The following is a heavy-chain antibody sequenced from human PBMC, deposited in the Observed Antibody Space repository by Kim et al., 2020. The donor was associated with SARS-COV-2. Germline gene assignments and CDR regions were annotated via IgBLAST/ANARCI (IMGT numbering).Heavy chain of an antibody. D-gene: IGHD2-21*01. CDR2: ISGSGGST. CDR3: AKEGGDNLPHRGAFDI. J-gene: IGHJ3*02. Sequence: GGSLRLSCAASGFTFSSYAMSWVRQAPGKGLEWVSAISGSGGSTYYADSVKGRFTISRDNSKNTLYLQMNSLRAEDTAVYYCAKEGGDNLPHRGAFDIWGQGTMVTVSS. V-gene: IGHV3-23*01. CDR1: GFTFSSYA.